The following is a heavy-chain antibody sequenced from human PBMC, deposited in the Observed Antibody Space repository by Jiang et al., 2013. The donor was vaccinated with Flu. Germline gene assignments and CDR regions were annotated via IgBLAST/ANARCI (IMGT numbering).Heavy chain of an antibody. V-gene: IGHV1-69*02. CDR3: ARGTSWYNWFDP. CDR1: GGTFSSYT. J-gene: IGHJ5*02. CDR2: IIPILGIA. D-gene: IGHD2-2*01. Sequence: GAEVKKPGSSVKVSCKASGGTFSSYTISWVRQAPGQGLEWMGRIIPILGIANYAQKFQGRVTITADKSTSTAYMELSSLRSEDTAVYYCARGTSWYNWFDPWGQGTLVTVS.